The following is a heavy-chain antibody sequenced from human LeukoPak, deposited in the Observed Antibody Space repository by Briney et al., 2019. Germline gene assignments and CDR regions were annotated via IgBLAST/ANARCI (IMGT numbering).Heavy chain of an antibody. Sequence: SETLSLTCTVSGGSISSYYWSWIRQPAGKGLEWIGRIYTSGSTNYNPSLKSRVTMSVDTSKNQFSLKLSSVTAADTAVYYCAREMDCSSTSCYNGNWFDPWDQGTLVTVSS. J-gene: IGHJ5*02. CDR1: GGSISSYY. CDR3: AREMDCSSTSCYNGNWFDP. CDR2: IYTSGST. D-gene: IGHD2-2*02. V-gene: IGHV4-4*07.